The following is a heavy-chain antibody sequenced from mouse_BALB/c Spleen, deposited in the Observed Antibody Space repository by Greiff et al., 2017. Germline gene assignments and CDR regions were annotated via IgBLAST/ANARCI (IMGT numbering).Heavy chain of an antibody. D-gene: IGHD1-2*01. V-gene: IGHV5-6-5*01. CDR2: ISSGGST. J-gene: IGHJ4*01. CDR1: GFTFSSYA. Sequence: EVMLVESGGGLVKPGGSLKLSCAASGFTFSSYAMSLVRQTPEKRLEWVASISSGGSTYYPDSVKGRFTISRDNARNILYLQMSSLRSEDTAMYYCARGRTTATDAMDYWGQGTSVTVSS. CDR3: ARGRTTATDAMDY.